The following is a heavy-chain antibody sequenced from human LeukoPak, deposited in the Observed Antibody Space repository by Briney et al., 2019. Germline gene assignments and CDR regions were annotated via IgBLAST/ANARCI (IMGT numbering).Heavy chain of an antibody. D-gene: IGHD3-10*01. Sequence: GASVKVSCKASGYTFTSYYLYWVRQAPGQGLEWMGIINPSGGSTNYAQKFQGRVTMTRDTSISTAYMELTRLRSDDTAVYYCARVLKYYYGSGSYSTIRVFDYWGQGTLVTVSS. J-gene: IGHJ4*02. CDR1: GYTFTSYY. CDR2: INPSGGST. CDR3: ARVLKYYYGSGSYSTIRVFDY. V-gene: IGHV1-46*01.